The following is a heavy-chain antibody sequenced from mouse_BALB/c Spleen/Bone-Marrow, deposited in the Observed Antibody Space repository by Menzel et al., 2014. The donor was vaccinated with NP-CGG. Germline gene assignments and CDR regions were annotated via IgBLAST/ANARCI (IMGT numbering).Heavy chain of an antibody. Sequence: VQLVESGAELAKPGASVKMSCKASGYTFTTYWMHWVKQRPGQGLEWIGYINPSTGYTEYIQKFKDKATLTADKSSSTAYMQLNSLTSEDSSVYYCVLITPVVSDYWGQGTTLTVSS. J-gene: IGHJ2*01. CDR3: VLITPVVSDY. D-gene: IGHD1-1*01. V-gene: IGHV1-7*01. CDR2: INPSTGYT. CDR1: GYTFTTYW.